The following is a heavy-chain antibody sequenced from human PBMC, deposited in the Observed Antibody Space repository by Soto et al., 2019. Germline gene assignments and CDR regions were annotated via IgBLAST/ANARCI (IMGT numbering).Heavy chain of an antibody. CDR2: IYSGGDT. J-gene: IGHJ4*02. CDR1: GFTVSNNY. Sequence: ELQLVASGGGLVQPGGSLRLSCAASGFTVSNNYLRWVRQAPGTGLEWVSLIYSGGDTYYADSVKGRFTISRDNSKNTLYLPMNSLRAEATAVYYCAREGTDNWVGGQGILVTVSS. V-gene: IGHV3-66*01. CDR3: AREGTDNWV. D-gene: IGHD1-1*01.